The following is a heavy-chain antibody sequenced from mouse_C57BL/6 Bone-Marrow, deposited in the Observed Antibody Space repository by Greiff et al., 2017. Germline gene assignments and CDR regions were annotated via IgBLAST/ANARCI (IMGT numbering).Heavy chain of an antibody. CDR2: ISDGGSYT. V-gene: IGHV5-4*03. J-gene: IGHJ3*01. CDR1: GFTFSSYA. Sequence: DVKLVESGGGLVKPGGSLKLSCAASGFTFSSYAMSWVRQTPEKRLEWVATISDGGSYTYYPDNVKGRFTISRDNAKNNLCLQMSHLKSEDTAMSYVACCRFITFALFAYGGRGTLVTVTA. D-gene: IGHD1-3*01. CDR3: ACCRFITFALFAY.